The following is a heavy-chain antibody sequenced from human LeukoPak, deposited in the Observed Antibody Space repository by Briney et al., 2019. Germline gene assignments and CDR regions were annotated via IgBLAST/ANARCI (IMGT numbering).Heavy chain of an antibody. Sequence: GRSLRLSCAASGFTFTRFAMYWVRQAPGKGLEWVALISYDGSNKYYADSVKGRFTISRDNSKNTVYLQMNSPRAEDTAVYYCARVGGDVLSGHRTGYYYAMDVWGQETTVTVSS. V-gene: IGHV3-30*04. J-gene: IGHJ6*02. CDR3: ARVGGDVLSGHRTGYYYAMDV. D-gene: IGHD3-3*01. CDR1: GFTFTRFA. CDR2: ISYDGSNK.